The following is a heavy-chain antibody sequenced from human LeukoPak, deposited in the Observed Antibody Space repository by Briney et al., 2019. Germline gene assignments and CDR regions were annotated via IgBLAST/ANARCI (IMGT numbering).Heavy chain of an antibody. CDR2: ISGSGGST. J-gene: IGHJ6*02. V-gene: IGHV3-23*01. Sequence: PGGSLRLSCAASGFTFSSYAMSWVRQAPGNGLEWVSAISGSGGSTYYADSVKGRFTISRDNSKNTLYLQMNSLRAEDTAVYYCAKDQPERTSYYYYGMDVWGQGTTVTVSS. D-gene: IGHD2-2*01. CDR3: AKDQPERTSYYYYGMDV. CDR1: GFTFSSYA.